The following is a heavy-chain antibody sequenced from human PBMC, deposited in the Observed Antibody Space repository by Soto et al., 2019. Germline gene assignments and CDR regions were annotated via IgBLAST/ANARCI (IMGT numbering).Heavy chain of an antibody. CDR3: ARLGKAGATRFDY. J-gene: IGHJ4*02. Sequence: QVQLQQWGAGLLKPSETLSLTCAVYGGSFSGYYWSWIRQPPGKGLEWIGEINHSGSTNYNPSLKSRVTISVDTSKNQFSLTLSSVTAADTAVYYCARLGKAGATRFDYWGQGTLVTVSS. CDR1: GGSFSGYY. D-gene: IGHD1-26*01. CDR2: INHSGST. V-gene: IGHV4-34*01.